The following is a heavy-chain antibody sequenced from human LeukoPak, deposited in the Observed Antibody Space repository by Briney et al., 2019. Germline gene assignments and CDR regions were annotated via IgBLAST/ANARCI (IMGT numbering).Heavy chain of an antibody. CDR1: GFTFSNAW. Sequence: GGSLRLSCAASGFTFSNAWMSWVRQTPGKGLEWVGRIKSKTDGGTTDYVAPVKGRFTISRDDSKNTLYLQMNSLKSEDTAVYYCTTDYGSGSYRYFNYWGQGTLVTVSS. J-gene: IGHJ4*02. CDR2: IKSKTDGGTT. CDR3: TTDYGSGSYRYFNY. V-gene: IGHV3-15*01. D-gene: IGHD3-10*01.